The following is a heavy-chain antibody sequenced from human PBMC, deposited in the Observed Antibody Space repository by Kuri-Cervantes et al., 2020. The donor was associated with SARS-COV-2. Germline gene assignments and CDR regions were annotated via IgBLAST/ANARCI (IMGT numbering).Heavy chain of an antibody. CDR3: ARTVLWFGDFDP. D-gene: IGHD3-10*01. Sequence: ESLKISCTVSGGSISSSSYYWGWIRQPPGKGLEWIGSIYYSGSTYYNPSLKSRVTISVDTSKNQFSLKLSSVTAADTAVYYCARTVLWFGDFDPWGQGTLVTVSS. CDR2: IYYSGST. V-gene: IGHV4-39*01. J-gene: IGHJ5*02. CDR1: GGSISSSSYY.